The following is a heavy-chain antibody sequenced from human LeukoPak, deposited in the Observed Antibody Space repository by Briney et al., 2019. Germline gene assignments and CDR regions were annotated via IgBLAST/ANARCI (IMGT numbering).Heavy chain of an antibody. CDR1: GGSISNYY. D-gene: IGHD1-1*01. CDR3: AKDAGTTGTMSFDY. Sequence: SETLSLTCTVSGGSISNYYWSWIRQPPGKGLEWIGYIYYSGSTNYNPSLKSRVTISVDTSKNQFSLKLSSVTAADTAVYYCAKDAGTTGTMSFDYWGQGTLVTVSS. CDR2: IYYSGST. V-gene: IGHV4-59*01. J-gene: IGHJ4*02.